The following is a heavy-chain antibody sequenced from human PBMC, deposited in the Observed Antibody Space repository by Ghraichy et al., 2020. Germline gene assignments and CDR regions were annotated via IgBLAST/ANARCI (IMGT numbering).Heavy chain of an antibody. Sequence: ASVKVSCKASGYTFTSYDINWVRQATGQGLEWMGWMNPNSGNTGYAQKFQGRVTMTRNTSISTAYMELSSLRSEDTAVYYCARVGCSGGSCYSEFDYWGQGTLVTVSS. J-gene: IGHJ4*02. CDR1: GYTFTSYD. CDR2: MNPNSGNT. D-gene: IGHD2-15*01. CDR3: ARVGCSGGSCYSEFDY. V-gene: IGHV1-8*01.